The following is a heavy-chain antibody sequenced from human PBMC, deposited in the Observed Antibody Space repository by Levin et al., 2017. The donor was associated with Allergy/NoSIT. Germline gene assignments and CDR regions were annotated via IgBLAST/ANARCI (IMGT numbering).Heavy chain of an antibody. CDR1: GGSISSYY. D-gene: IGHD1-26*01. V-gene: IGHV4-59*01. Sequence: GSLRLSCTVSGGSISSYYWSWIRQPPGKGLEWIGYIYYSGSTNYNPSLKSRVTISVDTSKNQFSLKLSSVTAADTAVYYCASDDSGSYEYWGQGTLVTVSS. J-gene: IGHJ4*02. CDR3: ASDDSGSYEY. CDR2: IYYSGST.